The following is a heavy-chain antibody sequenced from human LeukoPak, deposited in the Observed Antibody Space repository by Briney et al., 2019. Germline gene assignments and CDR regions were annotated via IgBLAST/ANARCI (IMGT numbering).Heavy chain of an antibody. D-gene: IGHD3-10*01. CDR3: ISGSRSIPFDY. J-gene: IGHJ4*02. CDR2: IYYSGST. Sequence: PSETLSLTCAVYGGSFSGYYWSWIRQPPGKGLEWIGSIYYSGSTYYNPSLKSRVTISVDTSKNQFSLKLSSVTAADTAVYYCISGSRSIPFDYWGQGTLVTVSS. V-gene: IGHV4-34*01. CDR1: GGSFSGYY.